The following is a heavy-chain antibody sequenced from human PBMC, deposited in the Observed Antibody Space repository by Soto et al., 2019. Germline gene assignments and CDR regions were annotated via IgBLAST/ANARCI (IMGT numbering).Heavy chain of an antibody. V-gene: IGHV1-69*13. Sequence: SVKVSCKASGCTFSSYAISWVRQAPGQGLEWMGGIIPIFGTANYAQKFQGRVTITADESTSTAYMELSSLRSEDTAVYYCARLRTKYYYDNRTGYWGQGTLVTVSS. J-gene: IGHJ4*02. CDR2: IIPIFGTA. D-gene: IGHD3-22*01. CDR1: GCTFSSYA. CDR3: ARLRTKYYYDNRTGY.